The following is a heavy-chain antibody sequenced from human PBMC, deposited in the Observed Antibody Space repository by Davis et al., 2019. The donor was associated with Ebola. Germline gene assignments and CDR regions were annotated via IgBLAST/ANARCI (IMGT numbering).Heavy chain of an antibody. V-gene: IGHV1-46*01. CDR1: GYTFTSYY. CDR2: INPSGGST. Sequence: ASVKVSCKASGYTFTSYYMHWVRQAPGQGLEWMGIINPSGGSTSYAQKFQGRVTMTRDTSTSTVYMELSSLRSEDTAVYYCARAITIFGVVYYYYYMDVWGKGTTVTVSS. D-gene: IGHD3-3*01. J-gene: IGHJ6*03. CDR3: ARAITIFGVVYYYYYMDV.